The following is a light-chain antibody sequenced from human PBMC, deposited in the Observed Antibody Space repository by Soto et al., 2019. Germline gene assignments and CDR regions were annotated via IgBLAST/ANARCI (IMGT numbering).Light chain of an antibody. CDR3: QQYNNWPLT. V-gene: IGKV3-15*01. Sequence: EIVMTQSPATLSVSPGERAALSCRASQNVNSNLAWYQQKPAQAPRLLIYGASTRATGIPARFSGSGSGTEFTLTISNQQSEDFAVYYCQQYNNWPLTFGGGTKVEIK. CDR1: QNVNSN. J-gene: IGKJ4*01. CDR2: GAS.